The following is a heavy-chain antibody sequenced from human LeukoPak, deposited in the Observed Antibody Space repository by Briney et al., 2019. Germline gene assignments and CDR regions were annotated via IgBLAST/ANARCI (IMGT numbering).Heavy chain of an antibody. V-gene: IGHV3-30-3*01. J-gene: IGHJ6*02. CDR3: ARVVDGSGPRATYYYYGMDV. Sequence: GRSLRLSCAASGFTFSSYAMHWVRQAPGKGLEWVAVISYDGSNKYYADSVKGRFTISRDNSKNTLYLQMNSLRAEDTAVYYCARVVDGSGPRATYYYYGMDVWGQGTTVTVSS. D-gene: IGHD3-10*01. CDR2: ISYDGSNK. CDR1: GFTFSSYA.